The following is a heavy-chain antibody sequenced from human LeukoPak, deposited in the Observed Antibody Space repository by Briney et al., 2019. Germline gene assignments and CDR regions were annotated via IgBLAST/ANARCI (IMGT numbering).Heavy chain of an antibody. CDR3: ARLVDGYNFYFDY. CDR1: GGSISSYC. Sequence: SETLSLTCTVSGGSISSYCWSWIRQPPGKGLEWIGYIYYSGSTNYNPSLKSRVTISVDTSKNQFSLKLSSVTAADTAVYYCARLVDGYNFYFDYWGQGTLVTVSS. J-gene: IGHJ4*02. D-gene: IGHD5-24*01. CDR2: IYYSGST. V-gene: IGHV4-59*01.